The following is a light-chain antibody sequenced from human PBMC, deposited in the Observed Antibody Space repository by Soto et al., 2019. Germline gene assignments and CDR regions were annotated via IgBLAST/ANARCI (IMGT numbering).Light chain of an antibody. Sequence: QSALTQPASVSGSPGQSITISCTGTSSDVGGYNYVSWYQQHPGKAPKLMIYEVSNRPSGVSNRFSGSKSGNTASLTISGLRAEDEADYYCSSYTRSSTWVFGGGTKVTVL. CDR2: EVS. CDR1: SSDVGGYNY. V-gene: IGLV2-14*01. J-gene: IGLJ3*02. CDR3: SSYTRSSTWV.